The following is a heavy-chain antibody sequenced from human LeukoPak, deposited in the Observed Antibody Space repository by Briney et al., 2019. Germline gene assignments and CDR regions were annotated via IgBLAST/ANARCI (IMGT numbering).Heavy chain of an antibody. CDR1: DASITSNNW. J-gene: IGHJ4*02. D-gene: IGHD6-13*01. CDR3: ASAEPRGIIWFPY. V-gene: IGHV4-4*02. CDR2: IYHSGST. Sequence: PSGTLSLTCAVSDASITSNNWWWSWVRQPPGKGLEWIGEIYHSGSTNYNPSLKSRVTMSVDKSKNQFSLKLSSVTAADTAVYYCASAEPRGIIWFPYWGQGTLVTVSS.